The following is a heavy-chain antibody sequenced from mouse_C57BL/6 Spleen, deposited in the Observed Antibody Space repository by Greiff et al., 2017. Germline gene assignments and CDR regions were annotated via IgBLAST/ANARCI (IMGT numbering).Heavy chain of an antibody. J-gene: IGHJ2*01. CDR3: AMLTDGYFDY. CDR2: ISSGGSYT. Sequence: EVMLVESGGDLVKPGGSLKLSCAASGFTFSSYGMSWVRQTPDKRLEWVATISSGGSYTYYPDSVKGRFTISRDNAKNTLYLQMSSLKSEDTAMYYCAMLTDGYFDYWGQGTTLTVSS. CDR1: GFTFSSYG. V-gene: IGHV5-6*01.